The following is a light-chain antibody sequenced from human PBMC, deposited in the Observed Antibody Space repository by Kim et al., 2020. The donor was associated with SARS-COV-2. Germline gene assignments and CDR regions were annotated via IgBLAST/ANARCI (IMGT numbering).Light chain of an antibody. J-gene: IGLJ1*01. CDR1: TLGDKY. Sequence: SYELTQPPSVSVSPGQTASITCSGDTLGDKYACWYQQKPGQSPVLVIYQGNKRPSGIPERFSGSNSGNTATLTISGTQAMDEADYYCQAWDSSTFYVFGT. V-gene: IGLV3-1*01. CDR3: QAWDSSTFYV. CDR2: QGN.